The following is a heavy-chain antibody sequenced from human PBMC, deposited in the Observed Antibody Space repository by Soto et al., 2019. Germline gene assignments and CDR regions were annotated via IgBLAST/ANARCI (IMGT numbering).Heavy chain of an antibody. V-gene: IGHV3-30-3*01. CDR1: GFTFSSYA. J-gene: IGHJ4*02. CDR2: ISYDGSKK. Sequence: QVQLVESGGGVVQPGRSLRLSCAASGFTFSSYAMHWVRQAPGKGLEWVADISYDGSKKYYADSVKGRFTISRDNSKNTLYLQMNSRRAEETVFYYLPRGTTVVSPCGYWGQGTLVTVSS. CDR3: PRGTTVVSPCGY. D-gene: IGHD2-15*01.